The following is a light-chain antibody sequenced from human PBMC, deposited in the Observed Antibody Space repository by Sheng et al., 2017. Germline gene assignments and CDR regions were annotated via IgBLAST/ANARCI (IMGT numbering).Light chain of an antibody. V-gene: IGKV1-39*01. CDR2: DAS. CDR1: QNILTN. J-gene: IGKJ2*03. CDR3: QQSYSMLYS. Sequence: DIQMTQSPSSLSAFVGDRVTITCRASQNILTNLNWYQQKTGKAPKLLIYDASSLQSGVPSRFSGSGSGTDFTLTVSSLQPEDFATYYCQQSYSMLYSFGQGTKLEIK.